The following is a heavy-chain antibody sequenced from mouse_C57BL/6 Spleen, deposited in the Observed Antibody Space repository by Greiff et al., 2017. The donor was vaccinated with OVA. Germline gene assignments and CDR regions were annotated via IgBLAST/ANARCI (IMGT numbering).Heavy chain of an antibody. CDR1: GYTFTSYW. Sequence: QVQLQQPGAELVMPGASVKLSCKASGYTFTSYWMHWVKQRPGQGLEWIGEIDPSDSYTNYNQKFKGKATLTVDKASSTAYMQLSSLTSGDSAVYYWARGYYEEYYFGYWGQGTTLTVSS. CDR2: IDPSDSYT. J-gene: IGHJ2*01. CDR3: ARGYYEEYYFGY. D-gene: IGHD1-1*01. V-gene: IGHV1-69*01.